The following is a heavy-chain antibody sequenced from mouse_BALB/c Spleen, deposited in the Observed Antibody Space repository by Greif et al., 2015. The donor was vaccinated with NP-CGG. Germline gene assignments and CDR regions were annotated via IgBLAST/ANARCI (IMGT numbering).Heavy chain of an antibody. CDR2: INPSTGHT. V-gene: IGHV1-7*01. CDR1: GYTFTSYW. CDR3: ARKGGSSFDY. J-gene: IGHJ2*01. D-gene: IGHD1-1*01. Sequence: VKLMESGAELAKPGASVKMSCKASGYTFTSYWMHWVKQRPGQGLEWIGYINPSTGHTEYNQKFKDKATLTADKSSSTAYMQLGSLTSEDSAVYYCARKGGSSFDYWGQGTTLTVSS.